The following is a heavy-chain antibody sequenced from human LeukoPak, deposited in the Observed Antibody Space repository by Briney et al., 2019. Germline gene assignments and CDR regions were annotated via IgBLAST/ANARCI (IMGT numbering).Heavy chain of an antibody. CDR1: GFTFSSYA. CDR2: ISGSGGST. Sequence: GSLRLSCAASGFTFSSYAMSWVRQAPGKGLEWVSAISGSGGSTYYADSVKGRFTISRDNSKNTLYLQMNSLRAEDTAIYYCAKSVLGYCSGGSCYSADYWGQGTLVTVSS. V-gene: IGHV3-23*01. J-gene: IGHJ4*02. D-gene: IGHD2-15*01. CDR3: AKSVLGYCSGGSCYSADY.